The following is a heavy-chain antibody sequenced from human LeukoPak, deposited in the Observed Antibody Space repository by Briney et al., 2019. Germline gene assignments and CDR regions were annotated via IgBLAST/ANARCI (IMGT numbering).Heavy chain of an antibody. CDR3: ARDRNGEGRIDY. CDR2: IHYSEST. V-gene: IGHV4-59*01. CDR1: GGSISSYY. D-gene: IGHD4-17*01. J-gene: IGHJ4*02. Sequence: SETLSLTCTVSGGSISSYYWSWIRLPPGKGLEWIGYIHYSESTNYNPSLKSRVTISVDTSKNQFSLKLRSVTAADTAVYYCARDRNGEGRIDYWGQGTLVTVSS.